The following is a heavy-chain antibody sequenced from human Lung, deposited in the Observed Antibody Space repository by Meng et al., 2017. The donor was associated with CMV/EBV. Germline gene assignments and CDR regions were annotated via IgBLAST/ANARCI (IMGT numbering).Heavy chain of an antibody. CDR3: ARVSRDDYTYYFEY. CDR2: INPSGGST. J-gene: IGHJ4*02. Sequence: ASVKVSXKASGYTFTGYYMHWVRQAPGQGLEWMGIINPSGGSTSYAQKLQGRVTMTRDPSTSTVYMELSSLRSEDTAVYYCARVSRDDYTYYFEYWGQGTXVTVSS. CDR1: GYTFTGYY. D-gene: IGHD5-24*01. V-gene: IGHV1-46*01.